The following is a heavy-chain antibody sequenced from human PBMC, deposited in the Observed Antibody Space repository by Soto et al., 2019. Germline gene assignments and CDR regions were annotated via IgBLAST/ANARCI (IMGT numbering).Heavy chain of an antibody. CDR3: ARDHFRIQPHTPQMDV. J-gene: IGHJ6*02. CDR1: GFTFSSYA. D-gene: IGHD5-18*01. CDR2: ISYDGSNK. Sequence: ESGGGVVQPGRSLRLSCAASGFTFSSYAMHWVRQAPGKGLEWVAVISYDGSNKYYADSVKGRFTISRDNSKNTLYLQMNSLRAEDTAVYYCARDHFRIQPHTPQMDVWGQGTTVTVSS. V-gene: IGHV3-30-3*01.